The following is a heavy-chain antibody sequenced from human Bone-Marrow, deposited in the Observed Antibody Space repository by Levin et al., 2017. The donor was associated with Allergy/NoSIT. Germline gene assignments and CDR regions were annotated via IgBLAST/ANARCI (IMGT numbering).Heavy chain of an antibody. Sequence: GESLKISCAASGFSFGLYEMNWVRQAPGKGLEWVSYISTSGVTIYYADSVKGRFTISRDNANKSLYLQMNSLRVEDTAVYYCARRQHAGSTHLWIDNWGQGTLVTVSS. CDR2: ISTSGVTI. J-gene: IGHJ4*02. V-gene: IGHV3-48*03. D-gene: IGHD1-1*01. CDR3: ARRQHAGSTHLWIDN. CDR1: GFSFGLYE.